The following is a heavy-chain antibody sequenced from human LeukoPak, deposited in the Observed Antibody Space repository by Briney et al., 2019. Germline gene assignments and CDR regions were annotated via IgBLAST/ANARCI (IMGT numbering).Heavy chain of an antibody. Sequence: GGSLRLSCAASGFTISSYAMSWVRQAPGKGLEWVSAISGSGGSTYYADSVKGRFTISRDNSKNTLYLQMNSLRAEDTAVYYCAKPKYCSSTSCSDFFDYWGQGTLVTVSS. D-gene: IGHD2-2*01. J-gene: IGHJ4*02. CDR1: GFTISSYA. V-gene: IGHV3-23*01. CDR2: ISGSGGST. CDR3: AKPKYCSSTSCSDFFDY.